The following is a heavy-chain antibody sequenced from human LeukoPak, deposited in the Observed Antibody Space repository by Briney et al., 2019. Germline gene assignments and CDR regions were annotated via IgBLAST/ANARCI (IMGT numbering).Heavy chain of an antibody. CDR3: ARGQVQVLPAY. V-gene: IGHV3-48*01. CDR2: ISYTGSAI. J-gene: IGHJ4*02. D-gene: IGHD1-14*01. CDR1: GFTFSTYA. Sequence: GGSLRLSCAASGFTFSTYAMNWLRQAPGKGLEWISYISYTGSAIYYADSVRGRFTISRDNAKNSLYLQMNSLRAEDTAVYYCARGQVQVLPAYWGQGTLVTVSS.